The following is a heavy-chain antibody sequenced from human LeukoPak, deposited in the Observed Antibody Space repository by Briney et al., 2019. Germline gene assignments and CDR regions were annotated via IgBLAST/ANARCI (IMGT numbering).Heavy chain of an antibody. CDR2: IYPGDSDT. J-gene: IGHJ4*02. V-gene: IGHV5-51*01. CDR1: GYSFTSYW. CDR3: ARRPGIGPAAWSFDY. D-gene: IGHD2-2*01. Sequence: GESLKISCKGSGYSFTSYWIGWVRQMPGKGLEWMGIIYPGDSDTRYSPSFQGQVTISADKSISTAYLQWSSLKASDTAMYYCARRPGIGPAAWSFDYWGQGTLVTVSS.